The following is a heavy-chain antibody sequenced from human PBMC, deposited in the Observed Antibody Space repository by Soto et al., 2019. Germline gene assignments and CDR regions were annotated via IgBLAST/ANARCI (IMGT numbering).Heavy chain of an antibody. CDR2: IIPIPGTV. V-gene: IGHV1-69*01. CDR1: GGTFGSYA. D-gene: IGHD2-2*01. Sequence: QVQLVQSGAEVKKPGSSVKVSCKASGGTFGSYAISWVRKAPGQGLEWMGGIIPIPGTVNYAQKFQGRVTIAADESTSTAYMELSSLRSEDTAVYYCARSQGSSTSLEIYYYYYYGMDVWGQGTTVTVSS. CDR3: ARSQGSSTSLEIYYYYYYGMDV. J-gene: IGHJ6*02.